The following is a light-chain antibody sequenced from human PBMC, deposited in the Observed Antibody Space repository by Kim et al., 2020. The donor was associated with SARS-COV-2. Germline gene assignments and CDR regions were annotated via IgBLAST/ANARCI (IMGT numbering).Light chain of an antibody. J-gene: IGLJ2*01. CDR3: NSRDSSDNHVE. CDR2: GKN. V-gene: IGLV3-19*01. CDR1: SLRTYD. Sequence: LGQKVRITCQRDSLRTYDACGYQQKPGEAPVLVIYGKNNRPSGFPDRFSSSSSGNTASLSITGTQAEDEADYYCNSRDSSDNHVEFSGGTKLT.